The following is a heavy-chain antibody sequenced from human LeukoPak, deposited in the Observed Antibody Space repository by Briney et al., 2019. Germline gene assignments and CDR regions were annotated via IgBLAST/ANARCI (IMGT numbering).Heavy chain of an antibody. Sequence: ASVKVSCKASAYTFTGYYMHWVQQAPGQGLDWMGWIDPNSGDTNFAQKFQGRVTMTRDTSINTAYMELTGLRSDDTAVYYCARERPYCGDTRCFLDFWGQGTLVAVSS. CDR1: AYTFTGYY. CDR3: ARERPYCGDTRCFLDF. CDR2: IDPNSGDT. J-gene: IGHJ4*02. V-gene: IGHV1-2*02. D-gene: IGHD2-2*01.